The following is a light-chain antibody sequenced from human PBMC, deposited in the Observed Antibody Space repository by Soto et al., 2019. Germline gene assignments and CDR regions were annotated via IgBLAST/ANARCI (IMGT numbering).Light chain of an antibody. V-gene: IGKV3-15*01. J-gene: IGKJ2*01. CDR1: QSVSSN. CDR3: QQYHNWPPYT. CDR2: GAS. Sequence: EIVMTQSPATLSVSPGERATLSCRASQSVSSNLAWFQQKPGQAPRLLIYGASARATGIPARFSGSGSGTEFTLTICSLKYEDFAVYYCQQYHNWPPYTFGQGTKLEIK.